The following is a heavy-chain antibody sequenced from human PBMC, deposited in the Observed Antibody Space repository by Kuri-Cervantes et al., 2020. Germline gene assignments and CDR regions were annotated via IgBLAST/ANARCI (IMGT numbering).Heavy chain of an antibody. CDR3: ARDVRLGGIMDV. D-gene: IGHD6-6*01. J-gene: IGHJ6*03. CDR2: ISSGSAYV. Sequence: GESLKISCAASGFTFSSDTMNWVRQAPGKGLELVSSISSGSAYVYYADSVNGRFTISRDNAKNSLYLQMNSLRADDTALYYCARDVRLGGIMDVWGKGTTVTVSS. V-gene: IGHV3-21*01. CDR1: GFTFSSDT.